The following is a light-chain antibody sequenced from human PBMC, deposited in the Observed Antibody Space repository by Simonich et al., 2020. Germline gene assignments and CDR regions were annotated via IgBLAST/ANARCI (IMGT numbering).Light chain of an antibody. CDR2: DVS. V-gene: IGLV2-14*03. CDR1: SSDVGGYNY. CDR3: SSYTSSSVV. Sequence: QSALTQPASVSGSPGQSITISCTGTSSDVGGYNYVSWYQQHPGKAPKLMIYDVSNRPPGVSNRFSGSKSGNTASLTISGLQDEDEADYYCSSYTSSSVVFGGGTKLTVL. J-gene: IGLJ2*01.